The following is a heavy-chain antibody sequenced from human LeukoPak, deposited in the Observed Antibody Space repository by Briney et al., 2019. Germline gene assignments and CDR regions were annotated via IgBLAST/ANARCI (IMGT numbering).Heavy chain of an antibody. CDR1: SGSFSGYY. D-gene: IGHD6-6*01. J-gene: IGHJ4*02. Sequence: SETLSLTCAVYSGSFSGYYWSWIRQPPGKGLEWIGEINHSGSTNYNPSLKSRVTISVDTSKNQFSLKLSSVTAAGTAVYYCARGSAARPAWGQGTLVTVSS. V-gene: IGHV4-34*01. CDR3: ARGSAARPA. CDR2: INHSGST.